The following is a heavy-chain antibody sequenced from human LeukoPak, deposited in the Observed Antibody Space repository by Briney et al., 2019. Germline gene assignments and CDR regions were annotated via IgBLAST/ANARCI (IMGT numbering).Heavy chain of an antibody. CDR1: GFTFSSYE. Sequence: GGSLRLSCAASGFTFSSYEMNWVRQAPGKGLEWVSYISSSGSTIYYADSVKGRFTISRDNAKNSLYLQVNSLRAEDTAVYYCARAKGYINNYWGQGTLVTVSS. J-gene: IGHJ4*02. V-gene: IGHV3-48*03. D-gene: IGHD2-15*01. CDR3: ARAKGYINNY. CDR2: ISSSGSTI.